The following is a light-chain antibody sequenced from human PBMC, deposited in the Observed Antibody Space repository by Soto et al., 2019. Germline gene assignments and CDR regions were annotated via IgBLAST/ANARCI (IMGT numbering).Light chain of an antibody. CDR1: SDINVGTYR. Sequence: QSVLTQPSSLSASPGTSASLTCTLRSDINVGTYRIYWFQQKPGSPPQFLLKYKSDSDKKQASGVPSRFSGSKDASANAGILLISGLQSDDEADYYCMVWHSSAVVFGGGTKLTVL. CDR3: MVWHSSAVV. J-gene: IGLJ3*02. V-gene: IGLV5-45*03. CDR2: YKSDSDK.